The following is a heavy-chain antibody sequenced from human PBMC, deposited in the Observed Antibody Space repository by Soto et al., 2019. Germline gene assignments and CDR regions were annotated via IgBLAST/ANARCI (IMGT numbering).Heavy chain of an antibody. D-gene: IGHD3-22*01. CDR2: ISAYNGNT. V-gene: IGHV1-18*01. CDR1: GYTFTSYG. J-gene: IGHJ4*02. Sequence: ASVKVSCKASGYTFTSYGISWVRQAPGQGLEWMGWISAYNGNTNYAQKLQGRVTMTTDTSTSTAYMELRSLRSDDTAVYYCAREEFYYDSSGYYLDGSYRGQRTPVTVSS. CDR3: AREEFYYDSSGYYLDGSY.